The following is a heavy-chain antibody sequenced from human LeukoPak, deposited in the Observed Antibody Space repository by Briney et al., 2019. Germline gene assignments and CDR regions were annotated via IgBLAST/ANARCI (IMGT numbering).Heavy chain of an antibody. V-gene: IGHV3-11*01. CDR2: ISSSGSTI. CDR1: GFTFSDYY. D-gene: IGHD6-13*01. J-gene: IGHJ5*02. Sequence: PGGSLRLSCAASGFTFSDYYMSWIRQAPGKGLEWVSYISSSGSTIYYADSVKGRFTISRDNAKNSLYLQMNSLRAEDTAVYYCARDLEYSSSWFDPWGQGTLVTVSS. CDR3: ARDLEYSSSWFDP.